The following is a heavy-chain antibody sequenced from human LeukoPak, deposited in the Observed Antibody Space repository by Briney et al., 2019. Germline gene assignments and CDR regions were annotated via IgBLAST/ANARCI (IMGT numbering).Heavy chain of an antibody. V-gene: IGHV4-59*01. J-gene: IGHJ4*02. D-gene: IGHD6-13*01. Sequence: PSETLSLTCTVSGGSISGYYWSWIRQPPGKGLEWIGYIYYSGSTNYNPSLKSRVTISVDTSKNQFSLKLSSVTAADTAVYYCAREVAAAGTFDYWGQGILVTVSS. CDR3: AREVAAAGTFDY. CDR2: IYYSGST. CDR1: GGSISGYY.